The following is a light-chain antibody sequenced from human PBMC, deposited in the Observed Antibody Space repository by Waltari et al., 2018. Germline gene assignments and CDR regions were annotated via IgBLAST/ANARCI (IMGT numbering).Light chain of an antibody. J-gene: IGLJ2*01. CDR2: EVN. V-gene: IGLV2-23*02. Sequence: SALTQPASVSGCPGQSFTISCTGTSSDLGTYTLVSSYQQHPGKAPKLMIYEVNKRPSGVSDRFSGSKSGNTASLTISGLQADDEADYSCCSYAGSSIFVVFGGGTKLTVL. CDR1: SSDLGTYTL. CDR3: CSYAGSSIFVV.